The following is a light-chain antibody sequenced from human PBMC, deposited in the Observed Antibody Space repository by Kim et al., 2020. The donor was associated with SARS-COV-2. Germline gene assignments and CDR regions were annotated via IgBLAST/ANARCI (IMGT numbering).Light chain of an antibody. CDR1: SSDVGGYNH. V-gene: IGLV2-14*03. Sequence: QSALTQPASVSGSPGQSITISCTGTSSDVGGYNHVSWYQQHPGKAPKVIIYDVSNRPSGVSNRFSGTKSGNTASLTISGLQAEDEADYYCNSHTSSSTRLFGGGTQLTVL. CDR2: DVS. CDR3: NSHTSSSTRL. J-gene: IGLJ3*02.